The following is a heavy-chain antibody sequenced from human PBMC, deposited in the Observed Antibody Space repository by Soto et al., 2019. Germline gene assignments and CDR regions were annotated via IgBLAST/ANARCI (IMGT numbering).Heavy chain of an antibody. CDR1: GFTFGDYA. J-gene: IGHJ4*02. Sequence: SLRLSCTTSGFTFGDYALSWVRQAPGKGLEWVGFIRRNAYGGTTDYAASVKGRFTISRDDSKSIAYLQMNSLRTEDTALYYCPRASSLDFDFWGQGTLATVSS. CDR3: PRASSLDFDF. D-gene: IGHD3-16*01. V-gene: IGHV3-49*04. CDR2: IRRNAYGGTT.